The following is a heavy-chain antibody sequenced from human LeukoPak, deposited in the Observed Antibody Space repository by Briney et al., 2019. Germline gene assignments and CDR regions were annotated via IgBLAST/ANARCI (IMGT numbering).Heavy chain of an antibody. D-gene: IGHD5-18*01. CDR1: GFTFSSYA. Sequence: GAPLRFCCAASGFTFSSYAMSWGRKAPGKGLELVSAISGSGGSTYYADSVKGRFTISSHNSKTTLYLQMNSLRAEDTAVYYCAKAAHPPGYATGGYSYAQPFDYWGQGTLVTVSS. CDR3: AKAAHPPGYATGGYSYAQPFDY. V-gene: IGHV3-23*01. J-gene: IGHJ4*02. CDR2: ISGSGGST.